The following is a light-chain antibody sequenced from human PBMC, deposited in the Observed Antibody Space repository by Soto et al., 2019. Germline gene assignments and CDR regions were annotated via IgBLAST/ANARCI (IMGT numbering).Light chain of an antibody. J-gene: IGKJ2*01. CDR2: DAS. CDR3: QQYRSYPLT. CDR1: QSISSW. V-gene: IGKV1-5*01. Sequence: DIQMTQSPSTLSAFVGDRVIITCRASQSISSWLAWYQQKQGKAPKFLIYDASSLGSGVPSRFSGSGTGAEFTLTISSLQPDDYASYYCQQYRSYPLTFGEGTKLEIK.